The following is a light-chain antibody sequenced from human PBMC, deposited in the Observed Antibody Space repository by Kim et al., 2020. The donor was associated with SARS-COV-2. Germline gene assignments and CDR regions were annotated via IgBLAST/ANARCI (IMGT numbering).Light chain of an antibody. V-gene: IGKV1-39*01. CDR1: QNIMNY. CDR3: QQTYGTPYT. Sequence: SASVGDRVTLTCRASQNIMNYLHWYQQSPGKAPKLLIYATSSLQSGVPSRFIGGGSGTDFTLTINSLQPEDFVTYHCQQTYGTPYTFGQGTKLEI. CDR2: ATS. J-gene: IGKJ2*01.